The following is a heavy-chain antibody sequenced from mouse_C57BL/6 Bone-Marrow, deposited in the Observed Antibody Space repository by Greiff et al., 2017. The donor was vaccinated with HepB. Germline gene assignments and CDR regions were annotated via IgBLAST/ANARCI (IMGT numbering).Heavy chain of an antibody. D-gene: IGHD1-1*01. CDR3: ASGGVLRYSFDY. V-gene: IGHV1-59*01. Sequence: QVQLQQPGAELVRPGTSVKLSCKASGYTFTSYWMHWVKQRPGQGLEWIGVIDPSDSYTNYNQKFKGKATLTADTSSSTAYMQLSSLTSEDSAVYDWASGGVLRYSFDYWGQGTTLTVSA. CDR1: GYTFTSYW. J-gene: IGHJ2*01. CDR2: IDPSDSYT.